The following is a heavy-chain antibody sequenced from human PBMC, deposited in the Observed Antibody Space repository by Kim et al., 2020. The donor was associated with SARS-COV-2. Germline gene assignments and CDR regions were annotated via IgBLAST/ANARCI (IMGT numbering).Heavy chain of an antibody. CDR1: GFTFSSYD. D-gene: IGHD3-22*01. CDR3: ARGLDSSGHYGEVSGLGAFDI. J-gene: IGHJ3*02. V-gene: IGHV3-13*01. Sequence: GGSLRLSCAASGFTFSSYDMHWVRQATGKGLEWVSAIGTAGDTYYPGSVKGRFTISRENAKNSLYLQMNSLRAGDTAVYYCARGLDSSGHYGEVSGLGAFDIWGQGTMVTVSS. CDR2: IGTAGDT.